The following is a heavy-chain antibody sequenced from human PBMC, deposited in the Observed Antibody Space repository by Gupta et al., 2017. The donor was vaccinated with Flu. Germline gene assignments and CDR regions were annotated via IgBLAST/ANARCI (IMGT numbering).Heavy chain of an antibody. V-gene: IGHV4-34*01. D-gene: IGHD3-22*01. CDR3: ARVVGYYDSSGYYPLLDY. J-gene: IGHJ4*02. CDR2: INHSGST. Sequence: QVQLQQWGAGLLKPSETLSLTCAVYGGSFSGYYWSWIRQPPGKGLEWIGEINHSGSTNYNPSLKSRVTISVDTSKNQFSLKLSSVTAADTAVYYCARVVGYYDSSGYYPLLDYWGQGTLVTVSS. CDR1: GGSFSGYY.